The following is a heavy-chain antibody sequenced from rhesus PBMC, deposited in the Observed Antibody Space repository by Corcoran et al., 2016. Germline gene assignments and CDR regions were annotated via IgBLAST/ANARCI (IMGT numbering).Heavy chain of an antibody. J-gene: IGHJ4*01. D-gene: IGHD4-35*01. CDR1: GGSISSGSSY. V-gene: IGHV4-122*02. CDR2: ITYTGSA. CDR3: ARKPYGNPFDY. Sequence: QVQLQESGPGLVKPSETLSLTCVVSGGSISSGSSYWNWIRQPPGKGLEWVGSITYTGSASYNPSLKSRVTISRDTSKNQFSLKLSSVTAADTAVYYCARKPYGNPFDYWGQGVLVTVSS.